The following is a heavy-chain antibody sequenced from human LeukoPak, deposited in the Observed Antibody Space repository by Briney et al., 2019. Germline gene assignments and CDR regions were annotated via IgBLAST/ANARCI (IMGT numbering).Heavy chain of an antibody. V-gene: IGHV3-11*05. CDR2: ISPSTTHT. CDR3: ARGAHGAADQ. CDR1: GFTFSSYS. D-gene: IGHD1-26*01. Sequence: GGSLRLSCAASGFTFSSYSMSWSRQSPGKGLEGLSYISPSTTHTSYGDSVKGRFTISRDNAKNLLFLQMNRLRAEDTAVYYGARGAHGAADQWGQGTLVTVSS. J-gene: IGHJ5*02.